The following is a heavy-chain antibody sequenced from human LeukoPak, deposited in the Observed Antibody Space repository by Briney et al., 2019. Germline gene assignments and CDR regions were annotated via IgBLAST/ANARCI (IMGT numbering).Heavy chain of an antibody. V-gene: IGHV3-23*01. CDR1: GFTFSSYA. Sequence: GGSLRLSCAASGFTFSSYAMSWVRQAPGKGLEWVSAISGSGGSTYYADSVKGRFTISRDNSKNTLYLQMNSLRAEDTAVYYCVKVKQQDIVVVVAARRVDYWGQGTLVTVSS. CDR3: VKVKQQDIVVVVAARRVDY. CDR2: ISGSGGST. J-gene: IGHJ4*02. D-gene: IGHD2-15*01.